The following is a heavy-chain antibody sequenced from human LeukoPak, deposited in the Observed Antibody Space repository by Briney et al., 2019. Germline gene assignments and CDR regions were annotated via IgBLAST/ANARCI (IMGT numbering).Heavy chain of an antibody. V-gene: IGHV3-64*01. J-gene: IGHJ4*02. CDR2: ISSNGGST. Sequence: GGSMRLSCAASGFTFSSYAMHWVRQAPGKGLEYVSAISSNGGSTYYANSVKGRFTISRDNSKNTLYLQMGSLRAGDMAVYYCARSGYYYGSGRVYFDYWGQGTLVTVSS. CDR1: GFTFSSYA. D-gene: IGHD3-10*01. CDR3: ARSGYYYGSGRVYFDY.